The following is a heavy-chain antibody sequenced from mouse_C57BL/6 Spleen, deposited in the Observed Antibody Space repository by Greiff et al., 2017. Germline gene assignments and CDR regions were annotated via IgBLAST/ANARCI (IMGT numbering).Heavy chain of an antibody. Sequence: EVMLVESGGGLVKPGGSLKLSCAASGFTFSDYGMHWVRQAPEQGLEWVAYISSGGSTIYYADTVKGRFTISRDKAKNTLFLQRTSLKSEDTAMYYWARPGLDGYYPYFDYWGQGTTLTVSS. D-gene: IGHD2-3*01. CDR3: ARPGLDGYYPYFDY. CDR2: ISSGGSTI. J-gene: IGHJ2*01. CDR1: GFTFSDYG. V-gene: IGHV5-17*01.